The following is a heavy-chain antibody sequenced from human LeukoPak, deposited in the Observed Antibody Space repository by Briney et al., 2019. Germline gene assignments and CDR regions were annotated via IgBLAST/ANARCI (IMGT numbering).Heavy chain of an antibody. Sequence: ASVKVSCKASGYTFTSYDINWVRQATGQGLEWMGWMNPNSGNTGYAQKFQGRVTMTRNTSISTAYMELSSLRSEDTAVYYCARAPWSRDGYNVPWGQGTLVTVSS. D-gene: IGHD5-12*01. V-gene: IGHV1-8*01. CDR2: MNPNSGNT. CDR3: ARAPWSRDGYNVP. CDR1: GYTFTSYD. J-gene: IGHJ5*02.